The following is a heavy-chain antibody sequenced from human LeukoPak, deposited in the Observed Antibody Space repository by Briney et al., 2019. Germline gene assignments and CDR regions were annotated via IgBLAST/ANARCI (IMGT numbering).Heavy chain of an antibody. V-gene: IGHV4-39*01. CDR2: ISYTGST. J-gene: IGHJ4*02. D-gene: IGHD5-12*01. CDR1: GGSIISSSYY. CDR3: ARHVRGYSGYDPSPFDY. Sequence: SETLSLTCTVSGGSIISSSYYWVWIRQPPGKPREWSGSISYTGSTVYNLSLKSRVTISVDTSKNQFSLRLTSVTAAAPALYYCARHVRGYSGYDPSPFDYWGQGTLVTVSS.